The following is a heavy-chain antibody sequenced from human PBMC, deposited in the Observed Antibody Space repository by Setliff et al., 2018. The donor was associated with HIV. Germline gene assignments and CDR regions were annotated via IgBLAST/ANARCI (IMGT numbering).Heavy chain of an antibody. CDR1: GFTFGDYW. CDR2: IKQDGSEK. J-gene: IGHJ4*02. V-gene: IGHV3-7*05. Sequence: GGSLRLSCEASGFTFGDYWMSWVRQAPGKGLEWVANIKQDGSEKYYVDSVKGRFTISRDNAKKSLYLQMNSLRAEDTAMYYCARGRSVVAALGSSYYFDYWGQGTLVTVSS. CDR3: ARGRSVVAALGSSYYFDY. D-gene: IGHD2-15*01.